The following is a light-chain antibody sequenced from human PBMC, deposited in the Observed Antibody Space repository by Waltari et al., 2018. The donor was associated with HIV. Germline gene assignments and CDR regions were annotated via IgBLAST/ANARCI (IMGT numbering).Light chain of an antibody. J-gene: IGLJ3*02. V-gene: IGLV2-14*01. Sequence: QSALTQPASVSASPGQSITIPCTGTSRDVGGYNYVSWYQQHPGKAPKLMIYEVSNRPSGVSNRFSGSKSGNTASLTISGLQAEDEADYYCSSYTSSSTRVFGGGTNLTVL. CDR1: SRDVGGYNY. CDR2: EVS. CDR3: SSYTSSSTRV.